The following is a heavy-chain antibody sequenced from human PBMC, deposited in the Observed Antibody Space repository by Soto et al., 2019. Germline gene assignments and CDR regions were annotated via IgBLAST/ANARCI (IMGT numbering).Heavy chain of an antibody. Sequence: QVQLVQSGAEVKKPGSSVKVSCKASGGTFSSYAISWVRQTPGQGLEWMGGIIPIFGTANYAQKFQGRVTITADESTSTAYMELSSLRSEDTAVSYCARERRYSSGLEHPAFDIWGQGTMVTVSS. CDR1: GGTFSSYA. V-gene: IGHV1-69*12. CDR3: ARERRYSSGLEHPAFDI. CDR2: IIPIFGTA. D-gene: IGHD6-19*01. J-gene: IGHJ3*02.